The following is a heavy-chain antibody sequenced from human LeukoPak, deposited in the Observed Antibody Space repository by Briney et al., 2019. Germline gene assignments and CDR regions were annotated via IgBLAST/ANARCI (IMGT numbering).Heavy chain of an antibody. Sequence: RGALRLFCTASGLTFSGYAMTRGRHAPGEGGEGGFTITAGGSHTYYPDSVKGRFTISRDNSKNTLYLQMNSLRVEDTAVYYCANLNVPWGQGTLVTVSS. CDR2: ITAGGSHT. CDR1: GLTFSGYA. CDR3: ANLNVP. V-gene: IGHV3-23*01. D-gene: IGHD1-1*01. J-gene: IGHJ5*02.